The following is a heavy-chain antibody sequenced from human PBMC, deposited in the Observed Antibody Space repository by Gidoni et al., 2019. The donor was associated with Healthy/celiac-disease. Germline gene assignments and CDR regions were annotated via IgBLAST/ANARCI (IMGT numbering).Heavy chain of an antibody. V-gene: IGHV1-18*01. CDR1: AYNFTSYG. D-gene: IGHD4-17*01. J-gene: IGHJ4*02. CDR3: ARENIDYGDYLFDY. CDR2: ISAYNGNT. Sequence: QVQLVQSGAEVTKPWASVTVSCKACAYNFTSYGISWVRPAPGPGREWMGWISAYNGNTNYAQKVQGRVTMTTDTSTSTAYMELRSLRSDDTAVYYCARENIDYGDYLFDYWGQGTLVTVSS.